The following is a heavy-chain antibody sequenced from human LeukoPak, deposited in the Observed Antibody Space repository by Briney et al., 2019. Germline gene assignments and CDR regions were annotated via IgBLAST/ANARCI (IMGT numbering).Heavy chain of an antibody. CDR2: ISAYNGNT. V-gene: IGHV1-18*01. D-gene: IGHD3-9*01. CDR1: GYRFTSYG. Sequence: ASVKVSCKASGYRFTSYGISWVRQAPGQGLEWMGWISAYNGNTNYAQKLQGRVAMTTDTSTSTAYMELRSLRSDDTAVYYCAIGGDGDILTGLVFDYWGQGTLVTVPS. CDR3: AIGGDGDILTGLVFDY. J-gene: IGHJ4*02.